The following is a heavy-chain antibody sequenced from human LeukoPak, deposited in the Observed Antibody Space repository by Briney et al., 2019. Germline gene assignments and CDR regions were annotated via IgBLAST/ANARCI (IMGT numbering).Heavy chain of an antibody. J-gene: IGHJ4*02. CDR1: GGSISRDGYY. CDR3: ARLWFGELFLDS. D-gene: IGHD3-10*01. V-gene: IGHV4-31*03. CDR2: ISYTGST. Sequence: SQTLSLTCTVSGGSISRDGYYWSWIRQNPGKGLEWIGYISYTGSTYYNPSLKSRVTMSVDTSKSHLSLKLNSVTAADTAVYYCARLWFGELFLDSWGQGVLVTVSS.